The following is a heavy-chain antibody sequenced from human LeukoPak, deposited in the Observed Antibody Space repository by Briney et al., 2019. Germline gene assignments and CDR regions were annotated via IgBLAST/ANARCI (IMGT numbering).Heavy chain of an antibody. Sequence: GGSLRLSCAASGFTFSSYWMSWVRQAPGKGLEWVANIKQDGSEKYYVDSVKGRSTISRDNAKNSLYLQMNSLRAEDTAVYYCARTTVTPDNWFDPWGQGTLVTVSS. CDR2: IKQDGSEK. CDR1: GFTFSSYW. J-gene: IGHJ5*02. V-gene: IGHV3-7*01. D-gene: IGHD4-17*01. CDR3: ARTTVTPDNWFDP.